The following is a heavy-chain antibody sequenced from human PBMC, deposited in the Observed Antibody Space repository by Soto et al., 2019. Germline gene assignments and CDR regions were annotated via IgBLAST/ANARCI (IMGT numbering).Heavy chain of an antibody. CDR1: GFTFGSYW. V-gene: IGHV3-74*01. J-gene: IGHJ4*02. CDR3: SRETLWFGESLKP. Sequence: EVQLVESGGGSAQTGGSLRISCAASGFTFGSYWMDWVRQAPGKGLVWVSRINGDGSITTYADSVKGRFTISRDSSGNTLYLQMNNLRADDTAVYYCSRETLWFGESLKPGGRGTLVTVSS. D-gene: IGHD3-10*01. CDR2: INGDGSIT.